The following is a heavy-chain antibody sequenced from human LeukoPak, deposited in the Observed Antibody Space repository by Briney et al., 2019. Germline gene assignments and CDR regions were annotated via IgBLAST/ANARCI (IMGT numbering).Heavy chain of an antibody. J-gene: IGHJ5*02. V-gene: IGHV1-18*01. Sequence: GASVKVSCKASGYTFTSYGISWVRQAPGQGLEWMGWISAYNGNTNYAQKLQGRVTMTTDTSTSTAYMELRSLRSDDTAVYYCARERAYYYESSGYRELYNWFHPWGQGTLVTVSS. CDR3: ARERAYYYESSGYRELYNWFHP. CDR1: GYTFTSYG. D-gene: IGHD3-22*01. CDR2: ISAYNGNT.